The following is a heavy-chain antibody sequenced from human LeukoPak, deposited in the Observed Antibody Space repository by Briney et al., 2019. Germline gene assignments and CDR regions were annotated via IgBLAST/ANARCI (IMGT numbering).Heavy chain of an antibody. CDR3: ARGLTGAALYYFDY. CDR2: INPNSGGT. D-gene: IGHD7-27*01. CDR1: GYTFTGYY. Sequence: GASVKVSCKASGYTFTGYYMHWVRQAPGQGLEWMGWINPNSGGTNYAQKFQGRVTMTRDTSISTAYMELSRLRSDDTAVYYCARGLTGAALYYFDYWGQGTLVTVSS. V-gene: IGHV1-2*02. J-gene: IGHJ4*02.